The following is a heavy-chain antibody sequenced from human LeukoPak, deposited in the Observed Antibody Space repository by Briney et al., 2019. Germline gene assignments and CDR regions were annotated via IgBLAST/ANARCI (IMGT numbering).Heavy chain of an antibody. Sequence: SETLSLTCPVSGGSISSSSYYWGWIRQPPGKGLEWIGSIYYSGSTYYNPSLKSRVTISVDTSKNQFSLKLSSVTAADTAVYYCAGSSSSWYQVYWGQGTLVTVSS. CDR3: AGSSSSWYQVY. D-gene: IGHD6-13*01. CDR1: GGSISSSSYY. J-gene: IGHJ4*02. V-gene: IGHV4-39*01. CDR2: IYYSGST.